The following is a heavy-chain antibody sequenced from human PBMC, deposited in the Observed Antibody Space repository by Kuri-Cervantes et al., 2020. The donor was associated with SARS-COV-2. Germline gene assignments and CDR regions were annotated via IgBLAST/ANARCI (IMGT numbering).Heavy chain of an antibody. D-gene: IGHD2-15*01. CDR2: ISGSGGST. J-gene: IGHJ4*02. V-gene: IGHV3-23*01. CDR1: GFTFSSYA. Sequence: GESLKISCAASGFTFSSYAMSWVRQAPGKGLEWVSAISGSGGSTYYADSVKGRFTISRDNSKNTLYLQMNSLRAEDTAVYYCAKWARRSDIVVVVAELDYWGQGTLVTVSS. CDR3: AKWARRSDIVVVVAELDY.